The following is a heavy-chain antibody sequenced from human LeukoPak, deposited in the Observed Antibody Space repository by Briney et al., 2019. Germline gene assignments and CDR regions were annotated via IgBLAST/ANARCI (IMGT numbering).Heavy chain of an antibody. J-gene: IGHJ4*02. CDR3: ARGDGYNFFDY. CDR2: IKSDGSEE. Sequence: AGGSLRLSCAASGFTFNRYWMSWVRQAPGKGLEWVAQIKSDGSEEYYADSVRGRFTISRDNSENTLYLQMKSLRAEDTAVYYCARGDGYNFFDYWGQGTLVTVSS. D-gene: IGHD5-24*01. CDR1: GFTFNRYW. V-gene: IGHV3-7*05.